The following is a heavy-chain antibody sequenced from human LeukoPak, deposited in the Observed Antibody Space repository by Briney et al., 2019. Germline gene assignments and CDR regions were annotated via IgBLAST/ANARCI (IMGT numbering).Heavy chain of an antibody. V-gene: IGHV3-74*01. J-gene: IGHJ4*02. Sequence: GGSLRLSCAASGFAFNSYWMHWVRQAPGKGLLWVSRINTDGSSTHYADSVKGRLTISRDNAKNMLYLQMNGLRAEDTAVYYCAGPLYGYFDYWGQGTLVTVSS. CDR1: GFAFNSYW. CDR2: INTDGSST. D-gene: IGHD5-18*01. CDR3: AGPLYGYFDY.